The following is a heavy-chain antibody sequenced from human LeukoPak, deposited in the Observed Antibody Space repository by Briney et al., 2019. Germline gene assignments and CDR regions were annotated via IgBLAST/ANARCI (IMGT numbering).Heavy chain of an antibody. CDR3: ARVIDCSSTSCSTWAYFDY. CDR1: GFTFSSYS. CDR2: ISSSSSYI. Sequence: GGSLRLSCAASGFTFSSYSMNWVRQAPGKGLEWVSSISSSSSYIYYADSVKGRFTISRDNAKNSLYLQMNSLRAEDTAVYYCARVIDCSSTSCSTWAYFDYWGQGTLVTVSS. J-gene: IGHJ4*02. V-gene: IGHV3-21*01. D-gene: IGHD2-2*01.